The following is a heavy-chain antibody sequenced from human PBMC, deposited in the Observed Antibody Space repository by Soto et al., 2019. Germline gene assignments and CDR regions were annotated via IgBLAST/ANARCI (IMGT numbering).Heavy chain of an antibody. CDR1: GVTFSSYA. CDR3: AKSDITMIVVVTTGGAFDI. D-gene: IGHD3-22*01. J-gene: IGHJ3*02. CDR2: ISGSGGST. V-gene: IGHV3-23*01. Sequence: GGSLRLSCAAAGVTFSSYAMSWVRQAPGKGLEWVSAISGSGGSTYYADSVKGRFTISRDNSKNTLYLQMNSLRAEDTAVYYCAKSDITMIVVVTTGGAFDIWGQGTMVTVSS.